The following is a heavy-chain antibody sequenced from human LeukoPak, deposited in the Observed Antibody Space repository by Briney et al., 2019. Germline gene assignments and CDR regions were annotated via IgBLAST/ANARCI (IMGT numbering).Heavy chain of an antibody. CDR2: ISSGGSTK. D-gene: IGHD3/OR15-3a*01. CDR1: EFIFSDHY. V-gene: IGHV3-11*01. CDR3: ARAHALDYIY. Sequence: GGSLRLSCAASEFIFSDHYMSWIRQAPGKGLEWVSYISSGGSTKYYADSVKGRFTIPRDNAKNSLYLQMNSLRAEDTAVYYCARAHALDYIYWGQGTLVTVSS. J-gene: IGHJ4*02.